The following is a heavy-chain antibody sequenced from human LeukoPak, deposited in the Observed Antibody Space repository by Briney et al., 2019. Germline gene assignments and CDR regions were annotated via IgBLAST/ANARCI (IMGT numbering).Heavy chain of an antibody. CDR2: ISSSGSGSII. Sequence: PGGSLRLSCAASGFTFSSYGMHWVRQAPGKGLEWVSFISSSGSGSIIYYADSVKGRFTISRDNAKNSLYLQMNSLRAEDTAVYYCTGPVLGASASWGQGTLVTVSS. D-gene: IGHD1-26*01. J-gene: IGHJ5*02. CDR3: TGPVLGASAS. CDR1: GFTFSSYG. V-gene: IGHV3-48*04.